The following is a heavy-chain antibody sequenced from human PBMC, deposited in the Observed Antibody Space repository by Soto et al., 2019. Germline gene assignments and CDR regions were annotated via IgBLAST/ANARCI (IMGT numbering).Heavy chain of an antibody. V-gene: IGHV1-2*02. J-gene: IGHJ5*02. D-gene: IGHD3-9*01. CDR2: VNPNTGVT. CDR1: GYIFTALY. Sequence: QVQLVQSGSEVKKPGASVKVSCQAYGYIFTALYMNWVRQAPGQGLEWMGWVNPNTGVTKYAQKFQDRVTMTRDTSINTAYMELRGLTSDDTAVYYCTTLRLDPWGQGTLVTVSS. CDR3: TTLRLDP.